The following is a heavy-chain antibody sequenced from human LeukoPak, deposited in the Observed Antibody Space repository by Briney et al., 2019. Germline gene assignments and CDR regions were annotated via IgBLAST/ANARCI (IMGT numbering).Heavy chain of an antibody. D-gene: IGHD6-19*01. CDR3: AKEIAVAGSLGY. CDR2: ISWNSGSI. J-gene: IGHJ4*02. CDR1: GFTFDDYA. V-gene: IGHV3-9*01. Sequence: GGSLRLSCAASGFTFDDYAMHWVRQAPGKGLEWVSGISWNSGSIGYADSVKGRFTISRDNAKNSLYLQMNSLRAEDTALYYCAKEIAVAGSLGYWGQGTLVTVSS.